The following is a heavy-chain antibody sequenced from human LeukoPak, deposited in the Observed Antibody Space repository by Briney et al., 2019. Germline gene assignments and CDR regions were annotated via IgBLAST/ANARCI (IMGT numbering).Heavy chain of an antibody. Sequence: SGGSLRLSCAASGFAFSSYVLSWVRQAPGKGLKWVSAIGGSGGATYYADSVKGRFTISRDNSKNTLYLQMNSLRADDTAVYYCAKGVGINNYYYYGVDVWGKRTTATVSS. J-gene: IGHJ6*04. V-gene: IGHV3-23*01. CDR1: GFAFSSYV. CDR2: IGGSGGAT. CDR3: AKGVGINNYYYYGVDV. D-gene: IGHD2-15*01.